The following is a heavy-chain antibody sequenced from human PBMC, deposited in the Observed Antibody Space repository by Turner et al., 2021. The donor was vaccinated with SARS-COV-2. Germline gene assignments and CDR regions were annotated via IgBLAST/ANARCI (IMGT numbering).Heavy chain of an antibody. CDR2: IYSGGST. CDR1: GFTVTSNY. CDR3: ARARGYSSSWYGVDVPFDP. D-gene: IGHD6-13*01. Sequence: EVQLVESGGGLVPPGGSLRLSCAASGFTVTSNYMSWVRQAPGKGLEWVSVIYSGGSTYYADSVKGRFTISRDNSKNTLYLQMNSLRAEDTAVYYCARARGYSSSWYGVDVPFDPWGQGTLVTVSS. V-gene: IGHV3-66*01. J-gene: IGHJ5*02.